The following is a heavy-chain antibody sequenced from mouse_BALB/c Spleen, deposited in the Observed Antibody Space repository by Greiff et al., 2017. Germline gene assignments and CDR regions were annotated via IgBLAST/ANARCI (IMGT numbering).Heavy chain of an antibody. CDR2: ISSGSSTI. V-gene: IGHV5-17*02. Sequence: EVMLVESGGGLVQPGGSRKLSCAASGFTFSSFGMHWVRQAPEKGLEWVAYISSGSSTIYYADTVKGRFTISRDNPKNTLFLQMTSLRSEDTAMYYCARDGYYGAMDYWGGGTSVTVSS. J-gene: IGHJ4*01. CDR3: ARDGYYGAMDY. CDR1: GFTFSSFG. D-gene: IGHD2-3*01.